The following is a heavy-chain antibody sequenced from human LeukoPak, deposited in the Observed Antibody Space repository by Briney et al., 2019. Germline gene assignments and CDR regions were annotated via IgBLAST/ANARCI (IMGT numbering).Heavy chain of an antibody. Sequence: GGSLRLSCAASGFPFRSYAMHWVRQAPGKGLEWVAFIRYDGSYKYYADSVRGRFTISRDNSKNTLYLQMNSLRAEDTAVYYCANGGGGKLDPWGQGTLVTVSS. CDR1: GFPFRSYA. CDR3: ANGGGGKLDP. D-gene: IGHD3-16*01. CDR2: IRYDGSYK. J-gene: IGHJ5*02. V-gene: IGHV3-30*02.